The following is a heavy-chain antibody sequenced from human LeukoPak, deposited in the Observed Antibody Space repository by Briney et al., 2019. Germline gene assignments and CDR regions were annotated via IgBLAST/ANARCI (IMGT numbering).Heavy chain of an antibody. J-gene: IGHJ5*02. V-gene: IGHV3-48*03. CDR1: GFYLSTYE. CDR2: ITISGHTK. D-gene: IGHD5-24*01. Sequence: PGGSLRLSSAASGFYLSTYEMNWVRPAPGKGLEWIADITISGHTKNYAVSVKGRFSIPRDNARTSLYLQMHSTRVDDKGVYYSARGDPHADLGGQGTLVTVSS. CDR3: ARGDPHADL.